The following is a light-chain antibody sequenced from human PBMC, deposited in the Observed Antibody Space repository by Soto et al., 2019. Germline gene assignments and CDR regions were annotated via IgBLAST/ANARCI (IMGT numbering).Light chain of an antibody. CDR3: QKYNNWPLT. V-gene: IGKV3-15*01. CDR1: QSVTSR. Sequence: EVVMTQSPATLSVSPGERATLSCRASQSVTSRLAWYQQKPGQAPRLLIYGASARATGIPARFSGSGSGTEFTLTINSLQSEDFAVYYCQKYNNWPLTFGGGTKVHIK. CDR2: GAS. J-gene: IGKJ4*01.